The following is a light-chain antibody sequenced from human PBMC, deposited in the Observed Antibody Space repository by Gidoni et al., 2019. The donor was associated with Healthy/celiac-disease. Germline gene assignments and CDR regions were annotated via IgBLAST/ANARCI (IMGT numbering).Light chain of an antibody. CDR2: GAS. CDR1: QSVSSN. J-gene: IGKJ1*01. CDR3: QQYNNWPPWT. Sequence: ATLSCRASQSVSSNLAWYQQKPGQAPRLLIYGASTRATGIPARFSGSGSGTEFTLTISSLQSEDFAVYYCQQYNNWPPWTFGQGTKVEIK. V-gene: IGKV3-15*01.